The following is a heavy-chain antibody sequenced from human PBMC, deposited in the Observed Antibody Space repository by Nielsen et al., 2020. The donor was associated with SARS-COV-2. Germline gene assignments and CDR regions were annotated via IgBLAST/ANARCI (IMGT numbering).Heavy chain of an antibody. CDR2: IYYSGST. CDR3: ARADYNNYYYYYYMDV. D-gene: IGHD4-11*01. Sequence: SETLSLTCTVSGGSISSYYWSWIRQPPGKGLEWIGYIYYSGSTNYNPSPKSRVTISVDTSKNQFSLKLSSVTAADTAVYYCARADYNNYYYYYYMDVWGKGTTVTVSS. V-gene: IGHV4-59*01. CDR1: GGSISSYY. J-gene: IGHJ6*03.